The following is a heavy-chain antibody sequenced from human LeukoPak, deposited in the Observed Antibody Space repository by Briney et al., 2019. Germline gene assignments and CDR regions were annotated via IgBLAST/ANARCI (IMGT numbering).Heavy chain of an antibody. V-gene: IGHV4-34*01. CDR3: ARRISRYCSSTSCSDV. D-gene: IGHD2-2*01. J-gene: IGHJ6*04. Sequence: SETLSLTCAVYGGSFSGYYWSWIRQPPGKGLEWIGEINHSGSTNYNPSLKSRVTIPVDTSKNQFSLKLSSVTAADTAVYYCARRISRYCSSTSCSDVWGKGTTVTISS. CDR1: GGSFSGYY. CDR2: INHSGST.